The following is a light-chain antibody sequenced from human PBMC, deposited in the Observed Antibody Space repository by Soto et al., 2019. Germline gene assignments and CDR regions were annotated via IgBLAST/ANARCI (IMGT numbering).Light chain of an antibody. Sequence: DIVMTQSPDSLVVSLGERATINCKSSQSILYSSNNKNYLAWYQQKPGQPPKLLIYWASTRESGVPDRFSGSGSGTEFTLTISSLQAEDVAFYYCHQYHSVPRTFGQGTKVEIK. J-gene: IGKJ1*01. V-gene: IGKV4-1*01. CDR2: WAS. CDR3: HQYHSVPRT. CDR1: QSILYSSNNKNY.